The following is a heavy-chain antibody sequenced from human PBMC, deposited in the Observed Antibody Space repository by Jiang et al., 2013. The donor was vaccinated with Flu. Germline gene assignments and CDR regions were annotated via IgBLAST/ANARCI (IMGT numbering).Heavy chain of an antibody. CDR2: ISYDGNNK. V-gene: IGHV3-30*04. CDR1: GVQLQYLC. CDR3: ASQEYSSSFPYNYYGMNF. Sequence: LVESGGGVVQPGRSLRLSCAASGVQLQYLCYALGPPGSRQGAGVGAIISYDGNNKDHAESVKGRFSISRDNSRNTLYLQMNSLRGEDTAVYYCASQEYSSSFPYNYYGMNFWGQGTPVTVSS. D-gene: IGHD6-6*01. J-gene: IGHJ6*02.